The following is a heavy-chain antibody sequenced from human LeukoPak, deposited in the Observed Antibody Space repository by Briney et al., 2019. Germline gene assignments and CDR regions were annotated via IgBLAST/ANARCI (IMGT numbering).Heavy chain of an antibody. D-gene: IGHD1-26*01. CDR1: GGSISSYY. Sequence: PSETLSLTCTVSGGSISSYYWSWIRQPPGKGLEWIGYIYYSGRTKYNPSLKSRVTISVDTSKNQFSLKLSSVTAADTAVYYCARARPEVGAVGRYYYYGMDVWGQGTTVTVSS. V-gene: IGHV4-59*08. CDR3: ARARPEVGAVGRYYYYGMDV. CDR2: IYYSGRT. J-gene: IGHJ6*02.